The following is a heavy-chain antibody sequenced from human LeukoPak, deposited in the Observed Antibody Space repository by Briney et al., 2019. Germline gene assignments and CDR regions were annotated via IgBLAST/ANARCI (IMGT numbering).Heavy chain of an antibody. J-gene: IGHJ4*02. CDR2: IGTAGDT. D-gene: IGHD3-22*01. V-gene: IGHV3-13*01. CDR1: GFTFSSYD. CDR3: ARGGYDSSGYNFDY. Sequence: PGGSLRLSCAASGFTFSSYDMHWVRQATGKGLEWVSAIGTAGDTYYPGSVKGRFTISRENAKNSLYLQMNSLRAGDTAVYYCARGGYDSSGYNFDYWGQGTLVTVSS.